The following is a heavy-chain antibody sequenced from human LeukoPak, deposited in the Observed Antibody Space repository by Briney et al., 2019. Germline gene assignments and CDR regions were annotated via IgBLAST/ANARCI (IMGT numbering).Heavy chain of an antibody. V-gene: IGHV4-59*12. J-gene: IGHJ5*02. CDR1: GGSISSYY. CDR2: IYYSGST. CDR3: ARVVSSGWYGGWFDP. Sequence: PSETLSLTCTVSGGSISSYYWSWIRQPPGKGLEWIGSIYYSGSTYYNPSLKSRVTISVDTSKNQFSLKLSSVTAADTAVYYCARVVSSGWYGGWFDPWGQGTLVTVSS. D-gene: IGHD6-19*01.